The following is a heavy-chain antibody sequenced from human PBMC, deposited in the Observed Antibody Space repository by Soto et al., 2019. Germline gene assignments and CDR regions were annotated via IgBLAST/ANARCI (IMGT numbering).Heavy chain of an antibody. Sequence: PSETLSLTFTVSGDSISSYYWSWIRPPPGKGLEWIGFIFYSGSTNYNPSLKSRVTISLDTSKNQFSLKLSSVTAADTAVYYCARGRSNAFDIWGQGTMVTVSS. CDR2: IFYSGST. CDR3: ARGRSNAFDI. J-gene: IGHJ3*02. V-gene: IGHV4-59*01. CDR1: GDSISSYY.